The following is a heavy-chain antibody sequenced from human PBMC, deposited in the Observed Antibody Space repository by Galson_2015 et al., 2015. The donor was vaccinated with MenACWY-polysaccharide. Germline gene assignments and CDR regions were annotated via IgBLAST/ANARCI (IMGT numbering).Heavy chain of an antibody. Sequence: SLRLSCAASGFTFSTYWMHWVRQAPGKGLVWVSRIKSDGSSTNYADSVMGRFTISRDNPKNTLYLQMNSLRAEDTALYYCARGYSAYDWGQGTLVTVSA. V-gene: IGHV3-74*01. CDR2: IKSDGSST. CDR1: GFTFSTYW. D-gene: IGHD5-12*01. J-gene: IGHJ4*02. CDR3: ARGYSAYD.